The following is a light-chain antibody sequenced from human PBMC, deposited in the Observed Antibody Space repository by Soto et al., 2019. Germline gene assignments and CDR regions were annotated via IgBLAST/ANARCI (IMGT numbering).Light chain of an antibody. Sequence: DIQMTQSPSSVSASVGDRVSITCRASQGINSWLAWYQKKPGRAPKLLIYAASSLQNGVPSRLRGSESGTDFNLTISKLQPEDCAIYFCQQANSFPITFGQGRRREIK. V-gene: IGKV1-12*01. CDR1: QGINSW. J-gene: IGKJ5*01. CDR2: AAS. CDR3: QQANSFPIT.